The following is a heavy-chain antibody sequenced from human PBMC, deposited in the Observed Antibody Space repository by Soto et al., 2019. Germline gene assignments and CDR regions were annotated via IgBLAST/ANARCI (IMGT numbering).Heavy chain of an antibody. D-gene: IGHD1-1*01. V-gene: IGHV3-74*01. CDR2: TCRYGREL. CDR1: GFTFSTYC. CDR3: VRGTTAWRGMDY. Sequence: EVQLVESGGGFNQPGGSLRLSCAASGFTFSTYCMHWVRHTPGTGLVWVSRTCRYGRELYYADSVKGRFTISRDDAKNTLYLQMYSLRVEDTGIYYCVRGTTAWRGMDYWGQGALVTVSS. J-gene: IGHJ4*02.